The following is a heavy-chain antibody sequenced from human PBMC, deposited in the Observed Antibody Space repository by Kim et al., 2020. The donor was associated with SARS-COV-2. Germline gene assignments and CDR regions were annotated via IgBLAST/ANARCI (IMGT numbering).Heavy chain of an antibody. Sequence: GGSLRLSCAASGFTFSGSAMHWVRQASGKGLEWVGRIRSKANSYATAYAASVKGRFTISRDDSKNTAYLQMNSLKTEDTAVYYCTRLNGGGHSYDYGEEERGEKADVWGQGTTVTVSS. J-gene: IGHJ6*02. V-gene: IGHV3-73*01. CDR1: GFTFSGSA. D-gene: IGHD4-17*01. CDR3: TRLNGGGHSYDYGEEERGEKADV. CDR2: IRSKANSYAT.